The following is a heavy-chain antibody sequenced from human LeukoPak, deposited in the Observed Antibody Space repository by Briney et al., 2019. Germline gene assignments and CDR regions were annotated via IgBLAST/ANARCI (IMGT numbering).Heavy chain of an antibody. Sequence: SETLSLTCTVSGTSISSYYWSWIRQPPGKGREWIGYIYYSGSTYYNPSLKSRVTISVDTSKNQFSLKLSSVTAADTAVYYCARAYGGNSFLRWFDPWGQGTLVTVSS. D-gene: IGHD4-23*01. CDR2: IYYSGST. CDR3: ARAYGGNSFLRWFDP. CDR1: GTSISSYY. V-gene: IGHV4-59*12. J-gene: IGHJ5*02.